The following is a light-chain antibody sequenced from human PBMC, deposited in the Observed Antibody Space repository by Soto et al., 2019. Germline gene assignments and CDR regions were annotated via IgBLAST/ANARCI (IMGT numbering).Light chain of an antibody. CDR1: SSDIGHYNY. Sequence: QSALTQPASVSGSPGQSITTSCTGTSSDIGHYNYVSWYQQHPGNAPKLMIYDVSIRASGVSDRFSGSKSGNTASLTISGLQAEDEADYHCCSYTTTTSRVFGTGTKVTVL. CDR2: DVS. V-gene: IGLV2-14*03. CDR3: CSYTTTTSRV. J-gene: IGLJ1*01.